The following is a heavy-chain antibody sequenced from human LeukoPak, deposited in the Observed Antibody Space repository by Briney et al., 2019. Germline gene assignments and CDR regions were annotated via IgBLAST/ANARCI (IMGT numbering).Heavy chain of an antibody. Sequence: ASVKVSCKASGYTFTGYYLHWVRQAPGKGLEWMGWINPNSGGTNYAQKFQGRVTMTRDTSISTAYMELRRLRSDDSAMFYCARVRADSWSGLDYWGQGTLVTVSS. V-gene: IGHV1-2*02. CDR1: GYTFTGYY. J-gene: IGHJ4*02. CDR3: ARVRADSWSGLDY. D-gene: IGHD3-3*01. CDR2: INPNSGGT.